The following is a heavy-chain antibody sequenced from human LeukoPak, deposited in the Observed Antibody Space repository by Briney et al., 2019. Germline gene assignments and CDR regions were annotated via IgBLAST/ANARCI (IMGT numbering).Heavy chain of an antibody. V-gene: IGHV4-39*01. CDR1: GGSISSSSAY. CDR2: IYYSKNT. Sequence: KPSETLFLTCTVSGGSISSSSAYLGWIRPPPGKGLEGVWSIYYSKNTYYNPSLKSRVTISADTSKNQFSLTLGSVSATDTAVYYCVSPRGFSYGYFDYWGQGTLVTVSS. D-gene: IGHD5-18*01. J-gene: IGHJ4*02. CDR3: VSPRGFSYGYFDY.